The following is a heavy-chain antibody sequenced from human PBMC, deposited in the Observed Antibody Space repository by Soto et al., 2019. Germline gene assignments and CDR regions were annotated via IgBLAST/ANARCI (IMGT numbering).Heavy chain of an antibody. D-gene: IGHD3-10*01. CDR1: GDSISSNY. CDR3: ARVGGSGSYYNEPLIDY. Sequence: SETLSLTCTVSGDSISSNYWSWIRQPPGKGLEWIGYIYYSGSTNYNPSLKSRVTISVDTSKNQFSLKLSSVTAADTAVYYCARVGGSGSYYNEPLIDYWGQGTLVTVSS. CDR2: IYYSGST. V-gene: IGHV4-59*01. J-gene: IGHJ4*02.